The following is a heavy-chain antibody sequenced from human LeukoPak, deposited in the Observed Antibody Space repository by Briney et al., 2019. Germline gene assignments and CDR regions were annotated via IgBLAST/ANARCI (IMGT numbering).Heavy chain of an antibody. V-gene: IGHV4-39*01. Sequence: SETLSLTCTVSGGSISSSTYYWGWFRQPPGKSLEWIGSIHYSGSTHYNPSLKSRVTISVDTSKNQFSLKLSSVTAADTAVYYCASRINYCSSTSCYELDPWGQGTLVTVSS. J-gene: IGHJ5*02. D-gene: IGHD2-2*01. CDR1: GGSISSSTYY. CDR3: ASRINYCSSTSCYELDP. CDR2: IHYSGST.